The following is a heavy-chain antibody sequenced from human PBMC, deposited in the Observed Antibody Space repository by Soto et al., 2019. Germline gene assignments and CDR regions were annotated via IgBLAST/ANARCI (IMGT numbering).Heavy chain of an antibody. CDR3: ARGYCSGGSCPPNWFDP. J-gene: IGHJ5*02. CDR2: IGTAGDT. CDR1: GFTFSSYD. V-gene: IGHV3-13*01. D-gene: IGHD2-15*01. Sequence: GGSLRLSCAASGFTFSSYDMHWVRQATGKGLEWVSAIGTAGDTYYPGSVKGRFTISRENAKNSVYLQMNSLRAEDTAVYYCARGYCSGGSCPPNWFDPWGQGTLVTVSS.